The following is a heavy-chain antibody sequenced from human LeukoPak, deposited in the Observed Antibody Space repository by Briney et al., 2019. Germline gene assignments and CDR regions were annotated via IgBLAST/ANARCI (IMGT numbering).Heavy chain of an antibody. D-gene: IGHD6-6*01. CDR3: ARGGAARLHFQN. Sequence: SSQTLSLTCTVSGGSISTYYWNWIRQPPGKGLEWIGYIYHSGSTNYNPSLQSRVTISVDTSKNQFSLNLNSVTAADTAVYYCARGGAARLHFQNWGQGTLVTVSS. J-gene: IGHJ1*01. CDR1: GGSISTYY. CDR2: IYHSGST. V-gene: IGHV4-59*01.